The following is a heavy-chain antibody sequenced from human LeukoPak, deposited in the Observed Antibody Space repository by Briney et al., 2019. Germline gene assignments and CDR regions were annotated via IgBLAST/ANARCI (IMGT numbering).Heavy chain of an antibody. Sequence: GASVKVSCKASGGTFSTYAISWVRQAPGQGLEWMGGIIPIFGTANYAQKFQGRVTITADKSTSTAYMELSSLRSEDTAVYYCARDAKRTYYDILTGYPYYFDYWGQGTLVTVSS. CDR2: IIPIFGTA. J-gene: IGHJ4*02. CDR1: GGTFSTYA. V-gene: IGHV1-69*06. CDR3: ARDAKRTYYDILTGYPYYFDY. D-gene: IGHD3-9*01.